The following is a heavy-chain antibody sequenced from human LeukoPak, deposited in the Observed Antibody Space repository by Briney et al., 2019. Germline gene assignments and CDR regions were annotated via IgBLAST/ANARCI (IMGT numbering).Heavy chain of an antibody. CDR2: IYCTGST. CDR3: ARQPRFYDSSAYYYYYFDY. J-gene: IGHJ4*02. CDR1: GGSISNYY. D-gene: IGHD3-22*01. V-gene: IGHV4-59*08. Sequence: KPSETLSLTCTVSGGSISNYYWSWIRQPPGKGLEWIGYIYCTGSTNCNPSLKSRVTISVDTSKNQFSLKLSSVTAADTAVYYCARQPRFYDSSAYYYYYFDYWGQGTLVTVSS.